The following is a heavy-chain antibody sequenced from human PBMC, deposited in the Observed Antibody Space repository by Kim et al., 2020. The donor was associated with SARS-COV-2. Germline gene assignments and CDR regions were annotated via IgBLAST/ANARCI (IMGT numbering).Heavy chain of an antibody. CDR1: GFTFSSYA. CDR2: ISGSGGST. D-gene: IGHD3-22*01. Sequence: GGSLRLSCAASGFTFSSYAMSWVRQAPGKGLEWVSAISGSGGSTYYADSVKGRFTISRDNSKNTLYLQMNSLRAEDTAVYYCAKVRTYAKDYDSSCYHPVVDVWGQANTVAVSS. V-gene: IGHV3-23*01. J-gene: IGHJ6*02. CDR3: AKVRTYAKDYDSSCYHPVVDV.